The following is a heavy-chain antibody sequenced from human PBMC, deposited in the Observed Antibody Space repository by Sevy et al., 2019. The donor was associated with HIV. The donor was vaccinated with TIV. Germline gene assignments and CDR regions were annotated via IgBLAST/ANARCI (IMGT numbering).Heavy chain of an antibody. Sequence: ASVKVSCKVSEYTLTQLSMHWVRQAPGKGLEWMGHFDPEDGETIYGQKFQGRVTMTEDTSANTAYMQLNSLTSEDTAVYYCATGGLRNYSGAGFYQGDWFDLWGQGTLVTVSS. CDR1: EYTLTQLS. V-gene: IGHV1-24*01. D-gene: IGHD2-15*01. CDR2: FDPEDGET. J-gene: IGHJ5*02. CDR3: ATGGLRNYSGAGFYQGDWFDL.